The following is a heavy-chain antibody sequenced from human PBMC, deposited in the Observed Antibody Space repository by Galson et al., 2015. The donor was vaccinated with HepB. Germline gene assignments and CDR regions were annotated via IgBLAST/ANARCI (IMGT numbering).Heavy chain of an antibody. CDR2: ISYDGSEK. CDR1: GFPFSRYE. CDR3: ARNYDVVGASFGY. D-gene: IGHD1-26*01. J-gene: IGHJ4*02. Sequence: SLRLSCAASGFPFSRYEMNWVRQAPGKGLQWVARISYDGSEKDYADSVKGRLTISRDNFKKTLYLQVNSLRVEDTAVYYCARNYDVVGASFGYWGQGTPVTVSS. V-gene: IGHV3-30-3*01.